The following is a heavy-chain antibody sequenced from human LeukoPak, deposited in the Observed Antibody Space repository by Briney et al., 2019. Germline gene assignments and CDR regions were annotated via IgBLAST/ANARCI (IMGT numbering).Heavy chain of an antibody. J-gene: IGHJ4*02. CDR3: ARPDEDRGYSYGYNY. CDR1: GGTFSGYA. CDR2: IIPIFGTA. Sequence: ASVKVSCKASGGTFSGYAISWVRQAPGQGLEWMGGIIPIFGTANYAQKSQGRVTITADESTSTAYMELSSLRSEDTAVYYCARPDEDRGYSYGYNYWGQGTLVTVSS. V-gene: IGHV1-69*13. D-gene: IGHD5-18*01.